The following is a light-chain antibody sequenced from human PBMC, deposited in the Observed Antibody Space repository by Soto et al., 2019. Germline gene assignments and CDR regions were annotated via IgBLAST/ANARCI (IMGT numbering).Light chain of an antibody. V-gene: IGKV1-39*01. J-gene: IGKJ1*01. Sequence: DIQMTQSPSSLSASLGDRVTITCRASRSITTYLNWYQQKPGKAPTLLIFAASTLKTGVPSRFSGSGSGTYFTLTISSLQADDVATYYCQQSYTTPRTFGQGT. CDR2: AAS. CDR1: RSITTY. CDR3: QQSYTTPRT.